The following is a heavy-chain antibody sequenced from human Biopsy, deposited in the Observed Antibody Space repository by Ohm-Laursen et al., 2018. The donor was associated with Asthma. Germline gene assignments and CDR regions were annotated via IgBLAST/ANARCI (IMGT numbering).Heavy chain of an antibody. D-gene: IGHD3-22*01. CDR3: ARAQDYYDSRGYYRSFDY. CDR2: VYSTGST. Sequence: SDTLSLTCTVSPGSINDYYWNWIRQFPGKGLEWMGYVYSTGSTRYNPSLKSRVTISVDTSVNQVSLKLTSMTAADTAVYYCARAQDYYDSRGYYRSFDYWGQGTLVTVSS. V-gene: IGHV4-59*07. CDR1: PGSINDYY. J-gene: IGHJ4*02.